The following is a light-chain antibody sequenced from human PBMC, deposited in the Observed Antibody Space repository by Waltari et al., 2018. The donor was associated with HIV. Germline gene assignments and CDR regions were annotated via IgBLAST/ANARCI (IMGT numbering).Light chain of an antibody. CDR1: SSNIGARFD. V-gene: IGLV1-40*01. Sequence: QSVLTQPPSVSGAPGQRVTISCIGSSSNIGARFDVHWYQQLPGTAPKLLIYGDNNRPSGVPDRFSGSKSGTSASLAITGLQAEDEADYYCQSYDSSLSGSVFGGGTKLTVL. CDR2: GDN. CDR3: QSYDSSLSGSV. J-gene: IGLJ3*02.